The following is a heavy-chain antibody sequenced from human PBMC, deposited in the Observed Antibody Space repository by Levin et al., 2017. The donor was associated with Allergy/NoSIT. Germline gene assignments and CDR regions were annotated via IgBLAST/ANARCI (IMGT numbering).Heavy chain of an antibody. V-gene: IGHV4-39*01. D-gene: IGHD6-25*01. CDR2: IYYSGST. CDR3: ARLAAAFDI. J-gene: IGHJ3*02. CDR1: GGSISSSSYY. Sequence: SETLSLTCTVSGGSISSSSYYWGWIRQPPGKGLEWIGSIYYSGSTYYNPSLKSRVTISVDTSKNQFSLKLSSVTAADTAVYYCARLAAAFDIWGQGTMVTVSS.